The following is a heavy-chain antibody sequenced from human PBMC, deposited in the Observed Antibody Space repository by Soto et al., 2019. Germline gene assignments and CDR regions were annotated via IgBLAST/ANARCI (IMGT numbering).Heavy chain of an antibody. V-gene: IGHV1-18*01. D-gene: IGHD3-3*01. CDR2: ISAYDGKT. CDR1: GYNFNIYG. J-gene: IGHJ5*02. Sequence: ASVKVSCKASGYNFNIYGINWVRQAPGQGLELMGWISAYDGKTTYAEKFQGRVTMTTDASTSTAYMELRSLRSDDTAVYYCARDPHEYWTSYWFGPWGQGTLVTVSS. CDR3: ARDPHEYWTSYWFGP.